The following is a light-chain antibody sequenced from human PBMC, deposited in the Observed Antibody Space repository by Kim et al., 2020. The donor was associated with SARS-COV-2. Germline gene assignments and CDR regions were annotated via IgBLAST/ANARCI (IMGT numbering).Light chain of an antibody. CDR1: QDISNY. CDR2: AAS. CDR3: QKYYSYPS. J-gene: IGKJ1*01. Sequence: DIQMTQSPSSLSASVGDRVTIACRASQDISNYLAWYQQKPGKVPKLLIYAASTLPLGVPSRFSGTGSGTDFTLIINSLQPEDVATYYCQKYYSYPSFGQGTKVDIK. V-gene: IGKV1-27*01.